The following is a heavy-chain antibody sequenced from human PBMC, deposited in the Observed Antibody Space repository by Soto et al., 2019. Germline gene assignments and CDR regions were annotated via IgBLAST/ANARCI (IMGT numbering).Heavy chain of an antibody. CDR3: AGDIVVVPAAIHWFDP. CDR2: INAGNGNT. Sequence: QVQLVQSGAEVKKPGASVKVSCKASGYTFTSYAMHWVRQAPGQRLEWMGWINAGNGNTKYSQKFQGSVTITRDTSASTGYMELSSLRSEDTAVYYCAGDIVVVPAAIHWFDPWGQGTLVTVSS. V-gene: IGHV1-3*01. J-gene: IGHJ5*02. D-gene: IGHD2-2*01. CDR1: GYTFTSYA.